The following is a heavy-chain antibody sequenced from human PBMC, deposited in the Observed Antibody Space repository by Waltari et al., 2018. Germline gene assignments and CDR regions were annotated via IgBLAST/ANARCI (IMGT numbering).Heavy chain of an antibody. CDR3: ARRIIAAADSYFDY. CDR1: GGTFSSYT. J-gene: IGHJ4*02. CDR2: IIPILGIA. D-gene: IGHD6-13*01. V-gene: IGHV1-69*02. Sequence: QVQLVQSGAEVKKPGSSVKVSCKASGGTFSSYTISWVRQAPGQGLEWMGRIIPILGIANYAQKVQGRVTITADKSTSTAYRELSSLRSEDTAVYYCARRIIAAADSYFDYWGQGTLVTVSS.